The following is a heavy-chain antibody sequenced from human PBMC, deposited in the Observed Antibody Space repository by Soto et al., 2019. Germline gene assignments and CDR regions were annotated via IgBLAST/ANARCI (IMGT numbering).Heavy chain of an antibody. CDR2: ISYDGSNK. Sequence: SLRLSCAASGFTFSSYAMHWVRQAPGKGLEWVAVISYDGSNKYYADSVKGRFTISRDNSKNTLYLQMNSLRAEDTAVYYCARDIGALAHGFDYWGQGTLVTVSS. V-gene: IGHV3-30-3*01. J-gene: IGHJ4*02. CDR1: GFTFSSYA. CDR3: ARDIGALAHGFDY. D-gene: IGHD3-3*02.